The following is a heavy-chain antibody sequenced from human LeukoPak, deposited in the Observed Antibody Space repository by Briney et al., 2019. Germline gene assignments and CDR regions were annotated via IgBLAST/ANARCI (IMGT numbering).Heavy chain of an antibody. Sequence: SETLSLTCTVSGGSVTSGNYHWTWIRQPPGKGLEWIGYISYSGSTDYNPSLRGRVTMSLDRPRNRFSLKLYSVSAADTAVYYCAAWQTIIFDYWGQGSLVTDSS. V-gene: IGHV4-61*01. CDR1: GGSVTSGNYH. J-gene: IGHJ4*02. D-gene: IGHD5-24*01. CDR2: ISYSGST. CDR3: AAWQTIIFDY.